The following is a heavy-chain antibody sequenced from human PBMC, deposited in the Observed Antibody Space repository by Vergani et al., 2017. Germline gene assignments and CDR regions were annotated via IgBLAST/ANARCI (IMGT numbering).Heavy chain of an antibody. D-gene: IGHD2-2*01. CDR1: GGTFSSYA. V-gene: IGHV1-69*18. CDR2: IIPIFGTA. CDR3: ARECCSSTRCYYYYGMDV. Sequence: QVQLVQSGAEVKKPGSSVKVSCKASGGTFSSYAISWVRQAPGQGLEWMGRIIPIFGTANYAQKFQGRFTITADESTSTAYMELSSLRSEDTAVYYCARECCSSTRCYYYYGMDVWGQGTTVTVSS. J-gene: IGHJ6*02.